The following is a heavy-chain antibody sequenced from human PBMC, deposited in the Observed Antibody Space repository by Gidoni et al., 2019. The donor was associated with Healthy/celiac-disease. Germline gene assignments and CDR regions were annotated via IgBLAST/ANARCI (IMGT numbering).Heavy chain of an antibody. CDR1: GGSISSSSYY. J-gene: IGHJ4*02. CDR2: IYYSGST. CDR3: MRSIDSSGYYLRDY. Sequence: QLQLQESVPGLVKHSETLSLTCTVSGGSISSSSYYWGWIRQPPGKGLECIGSIYYSGSTYYNPSLKSRVTISVDTSKNQFSLKLSSVTAADTAVYYCMRSIDSSGYYLRDYWGQGTLVTVSS. V-gene: IGHV4-39*01. D-gene: IGHD3-22*01.